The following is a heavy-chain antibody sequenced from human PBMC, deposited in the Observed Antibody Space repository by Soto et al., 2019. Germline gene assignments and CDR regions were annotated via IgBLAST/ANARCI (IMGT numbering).Heavy chain of an antibody. V-gene: IGHV3-43*01. D-gene: IGHD3-3*01. J-gene: IGHJ6*02. CDR3: AKATRSIFGGMDV. CDR2: LSWDGRHT. Sequence: EVQLVESGGVVVQPGGSLRLSCAASGFIFDDYSMYWVRQAPGKGLEWVSLLSWDGRHTYYADSVKGRFISSRDNSRNSLYLQMTSLTTADTALYYCAKATRSIFGGMDVWGQGTTVTVSS. CDR1: GFIFDDYS.